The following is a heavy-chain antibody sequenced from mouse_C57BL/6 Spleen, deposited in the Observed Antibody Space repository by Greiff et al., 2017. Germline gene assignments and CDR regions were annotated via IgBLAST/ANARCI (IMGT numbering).Heavy chain of an antibody. CDR1: GYTFTSYW. CDR2: IDPSDSET. V-gene: IGHV1-52*01. CDR3: AREGDYDYDAGFDY. Sequence: QVQLKQPGAELVRPGSSVKLSCKASGYTFTSYWMHWVKQRPIQGLEWIGNIDPSDSETHYNQKFKDKATLTVDKSSSTAYMQLSSLTSEDSAVYYCAREGDYDYDAGFDYWGQGTTLTVSS. J-gene: IGHJ2*01. D-gene: IGHD2-4*01.